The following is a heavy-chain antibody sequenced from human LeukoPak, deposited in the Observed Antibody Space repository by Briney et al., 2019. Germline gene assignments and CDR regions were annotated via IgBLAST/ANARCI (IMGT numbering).Heavy chain of an antibody. V-gene: IGHV3-20*04. CDR3: ARVDSSGWYTGAYYYYYYMDV. CDR1: GFKFDDYG. CDR2: VNWNGGRT. Sequence: GGSLRLSCAASGFKFDDYGMSWVRQAPGKGLEWGSGVNWNGGRTGYADSVKGRFTIPRDNAKNSLYLQMNSMRAEDTAVYYCARVDSSGWYTGAYYYYYYMDVWGKGTTVTVSS. D-gene: IGHD6-19*01. J-gene: IGHJ6*03.